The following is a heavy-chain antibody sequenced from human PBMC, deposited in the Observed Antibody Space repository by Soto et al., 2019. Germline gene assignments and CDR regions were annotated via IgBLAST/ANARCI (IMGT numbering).Heavy chain of an antibody. CDR1: GFTLSIYS. CDR3: AKGPHYYDRSPDY. D-gene: IGHD3-22*01. V-gene: IGHV3-21*04. CDR2: SSSSSTYI. J-gene: IGHJ4*02. Sequence: GGSLRLSCAASGFTLSIYSMNWVRQAPGKGLEWVSSSSSSSTYIYYADSVKGRFTISRDNAKNSLYLQMNSLRAEDTAVYYCAKGPHYYDRSPDYWGQGTLVTVSS.